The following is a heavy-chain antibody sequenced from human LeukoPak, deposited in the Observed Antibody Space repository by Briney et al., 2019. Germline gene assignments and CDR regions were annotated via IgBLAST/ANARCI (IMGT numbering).Heavy chain of an antibody. CDR1: GGSISSYY. D-gene: IGHD3-10*01. Sequence: SETLSLTCTVSGGSISSYYWSWIRQPPGKGLEWIGYIYYSGSTNYNPSLKSRVTISVDTSKNQFPLKLSSVTAADTAVYYCARAGYGSGSYLIHYFDYWGQGTLVTVSS. J-gene: IGHJ4*02. CDR2: IYYSGST. V-gene: IGHV4-59*01. CDR3: ARAGYGSGSYLIHYFDY.